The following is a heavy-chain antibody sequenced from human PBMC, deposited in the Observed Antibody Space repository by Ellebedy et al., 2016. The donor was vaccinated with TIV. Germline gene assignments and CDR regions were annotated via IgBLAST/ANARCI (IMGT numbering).Heavy chain of an antibody. Sequence: MPSETLSLTCTVSGGSISGRFWSWVRQPAGKGLEWIGRVSASGSTSSSRSLKSRVTMSVDTSRSQISLKLSSVTAADSAVYYCARGTTTVTTYSLDIWGQGALVTVSS. CDR2: VSASGST. CDR1: GGSISGRF. V-gene: IGHV4-4*07. D-gene: IGHD4-17*01. J-gene: IGHJ4*02. CDR3: ARGTTTVTTYSLDI.